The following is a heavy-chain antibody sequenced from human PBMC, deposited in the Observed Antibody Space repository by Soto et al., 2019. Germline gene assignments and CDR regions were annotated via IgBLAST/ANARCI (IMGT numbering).Heavy chain of an antibody. CDR2: IIPIFGTA. J-gene: IGHJ6*02. V-gene: IGHV1-69*01. D-gene: IGHD6-19*01. CDR3: ARGRDYSGSAWSRDYYYGMDV. Sequence: QVQLVQSGAEVKKPGSSVKVSCKASGGTFSSYAISWVRQAPGQGLEWMGGIIPIFGTANYAQKFQGRVTITADESTSTAYMELSSLRSEDTAVYYCARGRDYSGSAWSRDYYYGMDVWGQGTTVTVSS. CDR1: GGTFSSYA.